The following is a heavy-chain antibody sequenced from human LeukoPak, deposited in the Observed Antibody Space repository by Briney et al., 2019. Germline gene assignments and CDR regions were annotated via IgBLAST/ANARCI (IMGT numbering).Heavy chain of an antibody. Sequence: SETLSLTCAVYGGSFSGYYWSWIRQPPGKGLEWIGKINHSESADYNPSLKSRVTISVDTSKNQFSLKLRSVTAADTAVYYCARDMWGGYWGQGSLVTVSS. V-gene: IGHV4-34*01. CDR3: ARDMWGGY. CDR1: GGSFSGYY. D-gene: IGHD3-16*01. CDR2: INHSESA. J-gene: IGHJ4*02.